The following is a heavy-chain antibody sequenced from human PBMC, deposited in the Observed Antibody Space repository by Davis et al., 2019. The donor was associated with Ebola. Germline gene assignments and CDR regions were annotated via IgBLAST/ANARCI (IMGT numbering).Heavy chain of an antibody. CDR1: GGSISSSSYY. J-gene: IGHJ6*02. CDR2: ISHSGTT. CDR3: ARGQKRYDFWAPQPPTKRSGFQKLTYYYGMDV. V-gene: IGHV4-39*01. D-gene: IGHD3-3*01. Sequence: MPSETLSLTCNVSGGSISSSSYYWGWIRQPPGKGLDWIGTISHSGTTYYNSSLKSRVTISIDTSKNQFYLKLSSVTAADTAVYYCARGQKRYDFWAPQPPTKRSGFQKLTYYYGMDVWGQGTTVTVSS.